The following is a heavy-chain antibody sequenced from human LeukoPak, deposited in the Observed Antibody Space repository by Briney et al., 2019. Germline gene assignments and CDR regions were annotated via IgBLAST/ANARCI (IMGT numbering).Heavy chain of an antibody. V-gene: IGHV4-39*01. Sequence: PSETLSLTCTVSGGSISSSSYYWGWIRQPPGKGLEWIGSIYYSGSTYYNPSLKSRVTISVDTSKNQFSLKLSSVTAADTAVYYCASPSNDYGDYWHGYYFDYWGQGTLVTVSS. CDR3: ASPSNDYGDYWHGYYFDY. J-gene: IGHJ4*02. CDR2: IYYSGST. D-gene: IGHD4-17*01. CDR1: GGSISSSSYY.